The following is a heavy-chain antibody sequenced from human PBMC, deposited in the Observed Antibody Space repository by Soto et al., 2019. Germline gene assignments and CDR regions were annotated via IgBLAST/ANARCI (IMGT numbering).Heavy chain of an antibody. CDR2: IRGKAYGGAV. J-gene: IGHJ6*02. CDR3: SRRYTSRTNYPHQAMYV. D-gene: IGHD1-7*01. Sequence: FRRLACTGSEFSFGDYAMTWVRQAQGKGLEWVACIRGKAYGGAVEYAASVKGRFIISRDDSKSIAYLQMNSLKREDSGVYYCSRRYTSRTNYPHQAMYVWGQGTTVTVAS. V-gene: IGHV3-49*04. CDR1: EFSFGDYA.